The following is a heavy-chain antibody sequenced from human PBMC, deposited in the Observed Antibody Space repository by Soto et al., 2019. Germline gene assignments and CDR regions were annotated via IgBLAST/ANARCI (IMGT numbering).Heavy chain of an antibody. D-gene: IGHD2-2*01. J-gene: IGHJ6*02. Sequence: PSETLSLTCTVSGGSISSGGYYWSWIRQHPGKGLEWIGYIYYSGSTYYNPSLKSRVTISVDTSKNKFSLKLSSVTAADTAVYYCARDWVVPAAKGSYYYYGMDVWGQGTTVTVSS. CDR1: GGSISSGGYY. CDR2: IYYSGST. CDR3: ARDWVVPAAKGSYYYYGMDV. V-gene: IGHV4-31*03.